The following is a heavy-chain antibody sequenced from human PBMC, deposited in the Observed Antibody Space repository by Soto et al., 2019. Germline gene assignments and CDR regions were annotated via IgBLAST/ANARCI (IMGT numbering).Heavy chain of an antibody. Sequence: QLLESGGHLVQPGGSLRLSCAASGFTFSSYAMSWVRQAPGKGLEWVSSVSAGGDMTYYSDSVKGRFTISRDNSNNALFLQMNSLRIEDTALYYCARGDRGGSGSPASYYSSGLDVWGQGATVTVS. CDR2: VSAGGDMT. CDR3: ARGDRGGSGSPASYYSSGLDV. D-gene: IGHD3-10*01. CDR1: GFTFSSYA. J-gene: IGHJ6*02. V-gene: IGHV3-23*01.